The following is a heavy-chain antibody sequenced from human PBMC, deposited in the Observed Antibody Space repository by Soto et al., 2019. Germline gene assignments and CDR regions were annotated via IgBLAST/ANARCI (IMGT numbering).Heavy chain of an antibody. Sequence: GGSLRLSCAAPGFTFSSYAMHWVRQAPGKGLEWVAVISYDGSNKYYADSVKGRFTISRDNSKNTLYLQMNSLRAEDTAVYYCARGSGSYYSGGMDVWGQGTTVTVSS. J-gene: IGHJ6*02. D-gene: IGHD3-10*01. CDR3: ARGSGSYYSGGMDV. V-gene: IGHV3-30-3*01. CDR2: ISYDGSNK. CDR1: GFTFSSYA.